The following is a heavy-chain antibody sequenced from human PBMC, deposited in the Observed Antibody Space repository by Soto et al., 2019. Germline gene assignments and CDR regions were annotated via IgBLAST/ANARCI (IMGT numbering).Heavy chain of an antibody. Sequence: QVQLQQWGAGLLKPSETLSLTCAVYGGSFSGYYWSWIRQPPGKGLEWIGEINHSGSTNYNPSLKSRVTISVDTSKNQFSLKLSSVTAADTAVYYCARCRIVVVPAAISPWFDPWGQGTLVTVSS. J-gene: IGHJ5*02. D-gene: IGHD2-2*02. V-gene: IGHV4-34*01. CDR3: ARCRIVVVPAAISPWFDP. CDR2: INHSGST. CDR1: GGSFSGYY.